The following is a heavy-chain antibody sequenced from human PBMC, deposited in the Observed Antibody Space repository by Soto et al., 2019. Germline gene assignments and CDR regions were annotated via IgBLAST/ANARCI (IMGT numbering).Heavy chain of an antibody. D-gene: IGHD4-17*01. Sequence: PSATLSLTCTVSRGSISTYYWSWIRQPPGKGLEWIGYIYYSGSPNYNPSLKSRVTISLDTSKNEFSLKLSSVTAADTAVYYCARVLIVGDNLNDYWGQGTLVTVSS. CDR3: ARVLIVGDNLNDY. V-gene: IGHV4-59*01. CDR2: IYYSGSP. J-gene: IGHJ4*02. CDR1: RGSISTYY.